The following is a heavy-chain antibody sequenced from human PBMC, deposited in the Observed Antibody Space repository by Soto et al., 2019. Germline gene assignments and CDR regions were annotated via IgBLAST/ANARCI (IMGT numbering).Heavy chain of an antibody. J-gene: IGHJ5*02. CDR2: IWYDGSNK. CDR3: AREMVGGWFDT. Sequence: PGGSLRLSCAASGFTFSSYGMHWVRQAPGKGLEWVAVIWYDGSNKYYADSVKGRFTISRDNSKNTLYLQMNSLRAEDTAVYYCAREMVGGWFDTWGQGTLVTVSS. CDR1: GFTFSSYG. V-gene: IGHV3-33*01. D-gene: IGHD2-8*01.